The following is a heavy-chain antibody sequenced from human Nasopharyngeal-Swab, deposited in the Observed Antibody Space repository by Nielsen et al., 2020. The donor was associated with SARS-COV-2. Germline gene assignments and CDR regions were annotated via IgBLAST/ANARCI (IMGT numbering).Heavy chain of an antibody. D-gene: IGHD6-13*01. V-gene: IGHV4-34*01. CDR3: ARGFRSSSWYKGNWFDP. CDR2: INHSGSP. Sequence: SETLSLTCAVYGGSFSGYYWSWIRQPPGKGLEWIGEINHSGSPNYNPSLKSRVTISVDTSKNQFSLKLSSVTAADTAVYYCARGFRSSSWYKGNWFDPWGQGTLVTVSS. J-gene: IGHJ5*02. CDR1: GGSFSGYY.